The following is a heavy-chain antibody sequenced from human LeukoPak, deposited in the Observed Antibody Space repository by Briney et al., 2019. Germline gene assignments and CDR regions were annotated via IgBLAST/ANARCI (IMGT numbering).Heavy chain of an antibody. CDR1: GFTFSSYS. J-gene: IGHJ2*01. D-gene: IGHD3-22*01. Sequence: PGGSLRLSCAASGFTFSSYSMNWVRQAPGKGLEWVSSISSSSSYIYYADSVKGRFTISRDNSKNTLYLQMNSLRAEDTAVYYCAKDYYDSSGYYPEGWYFDLWGRGTLVTVSS. V-gene: IGHV3-21*04. CDR2: ISSSSSYI. CDR3: AKDYYDSSGYYPEGWYFDL.